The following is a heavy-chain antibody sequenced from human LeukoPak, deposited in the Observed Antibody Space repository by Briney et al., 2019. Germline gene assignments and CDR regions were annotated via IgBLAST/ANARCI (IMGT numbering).Heavy chain of an antibody. CDR1: VFTFTSYP. CDR3: AKVGYRLYYFDY. Sequence: GGSMRLSCAASVFTFTSYPISWVRHAPWKGLEWVLAISGSGGSTYYADSVKGRFTISRDNSKNTLYLQMNSLRAEDTAVYYCAKVGYRLYYFDYWGQGTLVTVSS. V-gene: IGHV3-23*01. D-gene: IGHD5-24*01. CDR2: ISGSGGST. J-gene: IGHJ4*02.